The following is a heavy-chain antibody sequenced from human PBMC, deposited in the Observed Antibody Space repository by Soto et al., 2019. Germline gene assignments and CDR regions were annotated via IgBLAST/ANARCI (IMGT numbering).Heavy chain of an antibody. D-gene: IGHD3-9*01. CDR1: GGTFSSYT. CDR3: ARDPYDILTYPVVHDAFDI. Sequence: ASVKVSCKASGGTFSSYTISWVRQAPGQGLEWMGRIIPILGIANYAQKFQGRVTITADKSTSTAYMELSSLRSEDTAVYYCARDPYDILTYPVVHDAFDIWGQGTMVTVSS. J-gene: IGHJ3*02. CDR2: IIPILGIA. V-gene: IGHV1-69*04.